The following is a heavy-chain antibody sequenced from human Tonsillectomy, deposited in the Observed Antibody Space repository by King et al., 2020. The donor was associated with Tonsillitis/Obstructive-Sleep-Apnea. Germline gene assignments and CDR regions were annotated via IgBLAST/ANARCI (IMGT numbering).Heavy chain of an antibody. CDR3: ARDSTVTQYDY. V-gene: IGHV3-21*01. Sequence: VQLVESGGGLVKPGGSLKLSCAASEFTFRSYRMIWVRQAPGKGLEWVSSISSDSSYIYYADSVKGRFTISRDNAKSSLYLQMNSLRAEDTAVYYCARDSTVTQYDYWGQGTLVTVSS. CDR2: ISSDSSYI. CDR1: EFTFRSYR. J-gene: IGHJ4*02. D-gene: IGHD4-11*01.